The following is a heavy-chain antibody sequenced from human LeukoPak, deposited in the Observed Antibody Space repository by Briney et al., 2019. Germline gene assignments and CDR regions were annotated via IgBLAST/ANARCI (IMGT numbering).Heavy chain of an antibody. Sequence: SVKVSCKASGGTFSSYAISWVRQAPGQGLEWMGGIIPIFGTANYAQKFQGRVTITADESTSTAYMELSSLRSEDTAVYYCARDPPVSASYYYYGMDVWGLGTTVTVSS. CDR2: IIPIFGTA. CDR3: ARDPPVSASYYYYGMDV. J-gene: IGHJ6*02. D-gene: IGHD5/OR15-5a*01. V-gene: IGHV1-69*13. CDR1: GGTFSSYA.